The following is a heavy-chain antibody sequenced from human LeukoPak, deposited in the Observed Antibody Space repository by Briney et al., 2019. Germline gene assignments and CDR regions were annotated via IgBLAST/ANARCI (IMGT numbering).Heavy chain of an antibody. CDR3: ARGPTHHPGTFDY. CDR1: GFTFTSSA. Sequence: SVKVSCKASGFTFTSSAMQWVRQARGQRLEWIGWIVVGSGSTSYAQKFQGRVTMTRDMSTSTVYMELSSLRSEDTAVYYCARGPTHHPGTFDYWGQGTLVTVSS. J-gene: IGHJ4*02. CDR2: IVVGSGST. V-gene: IGHV1-58*02. D-gene: IGHD3-10*01.